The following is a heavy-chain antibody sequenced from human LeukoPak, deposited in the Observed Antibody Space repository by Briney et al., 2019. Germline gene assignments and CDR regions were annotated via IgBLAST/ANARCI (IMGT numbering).Heavy chain of an antibody. J-gene: IGHJ4*02. V-gene: IGHV1-69*05. CDR2: IIPIFGTA. CDR3: ARVGAYQLPLYYFDY. D-gene: IGHD2-2*01. Sequence: SVKVSCKASGGTFSSYAISWVRQAPGQGLEWMGGIIPIFGTANYAQKFQGRVTITTDESTSTAYMELSSLRSEDTAVYYCARVGAYQLPLYYFDYWGQGTLVTVSS. CDR1: GGTFSSYA.